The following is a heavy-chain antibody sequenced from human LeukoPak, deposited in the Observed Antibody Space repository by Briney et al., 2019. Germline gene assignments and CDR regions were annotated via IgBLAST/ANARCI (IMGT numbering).Heavy chain of an antibody. J-gene: IGHJ6*03. D-gene: IGHD1-7*01. CDR3: AKRRGLELLYYYYMDV. CDR2: ISGSGGST. CDR1: GFTFNNYA. Sequence: GGSLRLSCAASGFTFNNYAMNWVRQAPGKGLEWVSAISGSGGSTYYADSVKGRFTISRDNSKNTLYLQMNSLRAEDTAVYYCAKRRGLELLYYYYMDVWGKGTTVTVSS. V-gene: IGHV3-23*01.